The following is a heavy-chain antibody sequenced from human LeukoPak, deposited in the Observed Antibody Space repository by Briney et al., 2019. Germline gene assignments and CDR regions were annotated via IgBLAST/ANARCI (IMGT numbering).Heavy chain of an antibody. J-gene: IGHJ4*02. CDR3: STLVYGSGSYDY. CDR2: IKSKTDRGTT. Sequence: GGSLRLSCAASGFTFTNAWMSWVRQAPGKGLEWVCRIKSKTDRGTTDYAAPVKGRFTISRDDSTNTVYLQMNSLKTEDTAVYYCSTLVYGSGSYDYWGQGTLVTVSS. CDR1: GFTFTNAW. V-gene: IGHV3-15*01. D-gene: IGHD3-10*01.